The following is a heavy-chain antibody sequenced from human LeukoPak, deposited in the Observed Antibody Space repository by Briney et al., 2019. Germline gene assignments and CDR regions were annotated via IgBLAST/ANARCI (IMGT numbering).Heavy chain of an antibody. V-gene: IGHV1-24*01. CDR3: ATIGQFGRNYHYFDP. J-gene: IGHJ5*02. CDR2: FDPEEGEI. CDR1: GNSLNELS. Sequence: PEASVKVSRKLSGNSLNELSIHWVRQAPGKGLDWMGGFDPEEGEIVYSQSFQGRVTVTEDRSTNTAYLELSSLRSEDAAVYYCATIGQFGRNYHYFDPWGQGTLVTVSS. D-gene: IGHD5-12*01.